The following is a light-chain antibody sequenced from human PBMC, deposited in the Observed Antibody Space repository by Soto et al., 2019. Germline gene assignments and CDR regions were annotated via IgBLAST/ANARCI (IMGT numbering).Light chain of an antibody. J-gene: IGKJ5*01. CDR1: QSVSGN. CDR2: GAS. Sequence: EIVMTQSPATLSVSPGERATLSCRASQSVSGNLAWYQQKPGQAPRLLIYGASTRATGIPARFSGSGSGTECPLTISSLQSEDFAVYYCQQYNNWLITFGQGTRLEIK. CDR3: QQYNNWLIT. V-gene: IGKV3-15*01.